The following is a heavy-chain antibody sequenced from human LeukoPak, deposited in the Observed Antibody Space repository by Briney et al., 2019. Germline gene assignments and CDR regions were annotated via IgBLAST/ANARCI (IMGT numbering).Heavy chain of an antibody. V-gene: IGHV1-69*05. CDR2: IIPIFGPA. CDR3: ASRYYDYVWGSYRQDYFDY. Sequence: GASVRFSCKASGGTFSRYAVSWVPQAPGQGLEWMGRIIPIFGPAKYAQKFQGRVTITTDESTSTAYMELSNLRSEDTAVYYCASRYYDYVWGSYRQDYFDYWGQGTLVTVSS. CDR1: GGTFSRYA. D-gene: IGHD3-16*02. J-gene: IGHJ4*02.